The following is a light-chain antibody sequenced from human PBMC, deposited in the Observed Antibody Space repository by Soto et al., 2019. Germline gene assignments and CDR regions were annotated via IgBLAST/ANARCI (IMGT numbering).Light chain of an antibody. CDR2: AAS. V-gene: IGKV1-27*01. CDR1: QGISNY. CDR3: QKYNSASVT. Sequence: DIQMTQSPSSLSASVGDRVTITCRSSQGISNYLAWYQQKPGKVPKLLIYAASTLQSGVPSRFSGSGSVTDFTLTSSSLQPEDVATYYCQKYNSASVTFGQGTKVEIK. J-gene: IGKJ1*01.